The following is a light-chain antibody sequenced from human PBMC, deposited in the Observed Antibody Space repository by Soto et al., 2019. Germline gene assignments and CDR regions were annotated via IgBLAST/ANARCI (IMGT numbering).Light chain of an antibody. V-gene: IGKV2-28*01. CDR1: QRLLHSNGNIF. J-gene: IGKJ2*01. CDR3: MQALQTPYT. CDR2: FGF. Sequence: EIVMTQSPPSLTVTPGEPASISCSSSQRLLHSNGNIFLDWYLQKPGQSPQLLIYFGFNRATGVPDRVSGSGAGTDFTLKISRVEAEDAGVYYCMQALQTPYTFGQGTKLEIK.